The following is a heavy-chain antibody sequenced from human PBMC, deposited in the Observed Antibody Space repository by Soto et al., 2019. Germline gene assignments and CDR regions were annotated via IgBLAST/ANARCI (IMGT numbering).Heavy chain of an antibody. Sequence: GASVKVSCTASGYTFTSYGISWVRQAPGQGLEWMGWISAYNGNTNYAQKLQGRVTMTTDTSTSTAYMELRSLRSDDTAVYYCASSVQVVAATDAFDIWGQGTMVTVSS. CDR3: ASSVQVVAATDAFDI. J-gene: IGHJ3*02. D-gene: IGHD2-15*01. CDR1: GYTFTSYG. V-gene: IGHV1-18*01. CDR2: ISAYNGNT.